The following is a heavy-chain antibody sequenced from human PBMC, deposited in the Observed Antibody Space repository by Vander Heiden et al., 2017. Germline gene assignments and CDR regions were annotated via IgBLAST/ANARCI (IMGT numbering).Heavy chain of an antibody. D-gene: IGHD6-19*01. V-gene: IGHV3-64*02. CDR1: GVTSNTYS. CDR3: ARGTGWFHDSFDI. CDR2: ISSNGGST. Sequence: EVQLVESGEALVQPGESLRLSGAASGVTSNTYSTHWVRQAPGKGLEYVAGISSNGGSTNYADAVKGSFTISRDNSKNTLYLQMGSLRQEDSAVYYCARGTGWFHDSFDIWGQGTMVTVSS. J-gene: IGHJ3*02.